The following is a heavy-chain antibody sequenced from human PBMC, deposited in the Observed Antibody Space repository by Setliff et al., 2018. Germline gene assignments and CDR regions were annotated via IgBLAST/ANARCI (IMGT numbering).Heavy chain of an antibody. J-gene: IGHJ4*02. CDR1: GGSISRGDYY. D-gene: IGHD3-16*02. CDR2: IYYSGST. CDR3: ARSGDYIWGSYRPYYFDH. Sequence: SETLSLTCTVSGGSISRGDYYWSWIRQHPGKGLEWIGYIYYSGSTYYNPSLKSRVTISVDTSKNQFSLKLSSVTAADTAVYYCARSGDYIWGSYRPYYFDHWGQGTLVTVSS. V-gene: IGHV4-31*02.